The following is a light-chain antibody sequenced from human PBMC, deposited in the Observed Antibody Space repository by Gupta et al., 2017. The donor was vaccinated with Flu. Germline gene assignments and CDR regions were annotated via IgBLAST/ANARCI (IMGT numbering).Light chain of an antibody. Sequence: QSVLTQTPSVSAAPGQKDTISCSGRSSNIENNYVSWYQQLPGTAPKLLIYENNKRPSGIPDRFSGSKSDTSATLGITGLQTGDEADYYCGTWDSSLSAWVFGGGTKLTVL. J-gene: IGLJ3*02. V-gene: IGLV1-51*02. CDR1: SSNIENNY. CDR3: GTWDSSLSAWV. CDR2: ENN.